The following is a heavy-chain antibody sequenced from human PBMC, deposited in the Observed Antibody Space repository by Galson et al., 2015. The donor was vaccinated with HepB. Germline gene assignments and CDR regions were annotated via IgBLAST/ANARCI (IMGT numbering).Heavy chain of an antibody. CDR3: ARPAGRGYSTGRAPYYFDY. Sequence: QSGAEVKKPGESLKISCKGSGYSFPTYWIGWVRQMPGKGLEWMGIIFPADSNTKYSPSFQGPVTISADMSISTAYLQWGSLKVSDTAMYYCARPAGRGYSTGRAPYYFDYWGQGTLVTVSS. CDR1: GYSFPTYW. J-gene: IGHJ4*02. D-gene: IGHD6-19*01. V-gene: IGHV5-51*03. CDR2: IFPADSNT.